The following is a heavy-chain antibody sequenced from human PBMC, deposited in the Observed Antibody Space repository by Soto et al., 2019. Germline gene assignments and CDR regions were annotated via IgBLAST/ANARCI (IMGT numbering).Heavy chain of an antibody. CDR1: GCIFDSYA. CDR2: ISPGGDRI. J-gene: IGHJ4*02. D-gene: IGHD6-19*01. CDR3: TKSADSAGWGVDF. Sequence: XGSLRLSCVASGCIFDSYAVNWVRKAPGKGLECVSYISPGGDRIYYAESLKGRITISRDNARNSLSLQMNILSDEDTAVYYCTKSADSAGWGVDFWRQGTLVTVSS. V-gene: IGHV3-48*02.